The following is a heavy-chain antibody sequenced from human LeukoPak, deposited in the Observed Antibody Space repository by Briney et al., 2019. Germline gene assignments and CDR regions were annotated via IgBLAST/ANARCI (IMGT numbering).Heavy chain of an antibody. CDR2: IYSGGST. D-gene: IGHD1-14*01. CDR3: AKERSTTRPYGMDV. CDR1: GFTVSSNY. Sequence: GGSLRLSCAASGFTVSSNYMSWVRQAPGKGLEWVSVIYSGGSTYYADSVKGRFTISRDNSKSTLYLQMNSLRAEDTAVYYCAKERSTTRPYGMDVWGQGTTVTVSS. V-gene: IGHV3-66*01. J-gene: IGHJ6*02.